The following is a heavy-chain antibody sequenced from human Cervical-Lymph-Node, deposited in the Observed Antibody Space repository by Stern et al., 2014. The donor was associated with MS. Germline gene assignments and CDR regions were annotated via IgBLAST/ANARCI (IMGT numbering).Heavy chain of an antibody. J-gene: IGHJ4*02. CDR2: INLSDGST. Sequence: VKLVESGAEVKKPGASVKVSCKGSGYTFTSYHMHWVRQAPGQGLEWMGIINLSDGSTNYAQQFQGRVTLTRDTSASTVYMELSSLRSDDTAVYYCASDTTGEDYFDYWGQGALVTVSS. CDR1: GYTFTSYH. D-gene: IGHD1-1*01. V-gene: IGHV1-46*01. CDR3: ASDTTGEDYFDY.